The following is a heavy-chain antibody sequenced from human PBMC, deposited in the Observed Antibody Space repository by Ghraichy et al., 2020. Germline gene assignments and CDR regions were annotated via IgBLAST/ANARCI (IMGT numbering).Heavy chain of an antibody. CDR3: ARTAVAGIF. D-gene: IGHD6-19*01. CDR1: GGSFSGYY. V-gene: IGHV4-34*01. Sequence: SETLSLTCAVYGGSFSGYYWSWIRQPPGKGLEWIGEINHSGSTNYNPSLKSRVTISVDTSKNQFSLKLSSVTAADTAVYYCARTAVAGIFWGQGTLVTVS. J-gene: IGHJ4*02. CDR2: INHSGST.